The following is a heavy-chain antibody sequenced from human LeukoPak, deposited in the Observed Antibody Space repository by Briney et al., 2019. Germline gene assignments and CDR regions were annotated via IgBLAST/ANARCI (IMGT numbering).Heavy chain of an antibody. J-gene: IGHJ4*02. Sequence: PSETLSLTCAVSGYSISSGYYWGWIRQPPGKGLEWIGSIYHSGSTYYNPSLKSRVTISVDTSKHQFSLKLSSVTAADTAVYYCARSEQWLVYYFDYWGQGTLVTVSP. V-gene: IGHV4-38-2*01. CDR3: ARSEQWLVYYFDY. CDR2: IYHSGST. D-gene: IGHD6-19*01. CDR1: GYSISSGYY.